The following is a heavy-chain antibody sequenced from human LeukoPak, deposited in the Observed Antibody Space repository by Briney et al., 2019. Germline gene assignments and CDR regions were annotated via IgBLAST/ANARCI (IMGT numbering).Heavy chain of an antibody. CDR1: GFTFTNYA. CDR2: ISGSGGST. V-gene: IGHV3-23*01. Sequence: HGGSLRLSCAASGFTFTNYAMSWVRQAPGKGLEWVSAISGSGGSTYYADSVKGRFTISRDNSKNTLYLQMNSLRAEDTAVYYCARPAERRGAPYSGSPPLDYWGQGTLVTVSS. D-gene: IGHD1-26*01. CDR3: ARPAERRGAPYSGSPPLDY. J-gene: IGHJ4*02.